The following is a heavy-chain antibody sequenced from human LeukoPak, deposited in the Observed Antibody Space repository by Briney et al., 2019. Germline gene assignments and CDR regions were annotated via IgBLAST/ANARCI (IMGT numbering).Heavy chain of an antibody. D-gene: IGHD6-13*01. CDR2: IYQSGST. V-gene: IGHV4-30-2*01. CDR3: ARETAAAGSFIAINDY. Sequence: SETLSLTCTVSGGPISSGGYYWSWIRQPPGKGLEWIGYIYQSGSTYYNPSLKSRVTMSVDTSKNQFSLKLSSVTAADTAIYFCARETAAAGSFIAINDYWSQGTLVTVSS. CDR1: GGPISSGGYY. J-gene: IGHJ4*02.